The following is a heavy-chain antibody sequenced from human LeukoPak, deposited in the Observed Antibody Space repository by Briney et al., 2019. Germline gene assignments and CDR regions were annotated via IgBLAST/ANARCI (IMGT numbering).Heavy chain of an antibody. CDR1: GGSISSGGYY. CDR3: ARDRAKPYYYYGMDV. V-gene: IGHV4-31*03. Sequence: PSQTLSLTCTVSGGSISSGGYYWRWIRQHPGKGLEWIGYIYYSGSTYYNPSLKSRVTISVDTSKNQFSLKLSSVTAADTAVYYCARDRAKPYYYYGMDVWGQGTTVTVSS. J-gene: IGHJ6*02. CDR2: IYYSGST.